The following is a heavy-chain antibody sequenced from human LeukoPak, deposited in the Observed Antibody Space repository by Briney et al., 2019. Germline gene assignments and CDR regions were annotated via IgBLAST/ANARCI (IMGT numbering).Heavy chain of an antibody. CDR3: AKGGGYSYENYYYYMDV. CDR2: IRYDGNNK. D-gene: IGHD5-18*01. Sequence: PGGSLRLSCAASGFAFSSYGMHWVRQAPGKGLEWVACIRYDGNNKDYADSVKGRFTISRDNSKNTLYLQMNSLRGEDTAVYYCAKGGGYSYENYYYYMDVWGKGTTVTVSS. V-gene: IGHV3-30*02. J-gene: IGHJ6*03. CDR1: GFAFSSYG.